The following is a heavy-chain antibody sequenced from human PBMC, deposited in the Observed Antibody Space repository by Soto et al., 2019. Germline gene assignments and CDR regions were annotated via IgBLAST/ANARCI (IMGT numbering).Heavy chain of an antibody. CDR3: ARRGSGSYYDY. CDR1: GFTFSSYA. V-gene: IGHV3-23*01. CDR2: ISGSGGST. J-gene: IGHJ4*01. D-gene: IGHD1-26*01. Sequence: GGCLRLSCAASGFTFSSYAMRWVRQAPVKGLEWVSAISGSGGSTYYADSVKGRFTISRDNSKNTLYLQMNSLRAEDTAVYYCARRGSGSYYDYWGHGTLVTDSS.